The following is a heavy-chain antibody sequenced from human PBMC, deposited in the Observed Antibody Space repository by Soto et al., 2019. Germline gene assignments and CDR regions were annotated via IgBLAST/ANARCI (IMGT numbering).Heavy chain of an antibody. CDR3: TRGGRGGFDY. CDR1: GFTFTSYW. D-gene: IGHD3-16*01. Sequence: EVQLVESGGGLVPPGGSLRLSCAASGFTFTSYWMHWVRQGPGKGLLCVSRIKSDGSSTNYADSVKGRFTISRDNAKNTVYLQVNSLRTEDTAVYYCTRGGRGGFDYWGQGALVTVSS. V-gene: IGHV3-74*01. J-gene: IGHJ4*02. CDR2: IKSDGSST.